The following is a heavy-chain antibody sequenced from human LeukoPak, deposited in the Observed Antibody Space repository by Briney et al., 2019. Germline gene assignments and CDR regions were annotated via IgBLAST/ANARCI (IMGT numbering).Heavy chain of an antibody. Sequence: GGSLRLSCAASGFALSSYWMSWVRQPPGKGLEWVGNIKEDGSEKYYVDSVKGRFTNPRDNAKNSLYFYMNSLRAEDTAVYYCAREAVAGTYYFDYWGQGTLVTVSS. CDR2: IKEDGSEK. D-gene: IGHD6-19*01. V-gene: IGHV3-7*01. CDR1: GFALSSYW. J-gene: IGHJ4*02. CDR3: AREAVAGTYYFDY.